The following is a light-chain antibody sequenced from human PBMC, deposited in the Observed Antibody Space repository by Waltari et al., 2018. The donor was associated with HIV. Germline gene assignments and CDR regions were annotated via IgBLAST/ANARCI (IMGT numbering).Light chain of an antibody. V-gene: IGLV1-44*01. J-gene: IGLJ2*01. CDR1: SSQIGSTT. CDR3: AAWDGSVNYSPVV. Sequence: QSVLTQPPSVSGTPGQRVTITCSGSSSQIGSTTIKCSEQLPGTAPKLLIYNNNHRPSGVPDRFSGSKSGTSASLAISGLQSEDEADYYCAAWDGSVNYSPVVFGGGTKLTVL. CDR2: NNN.